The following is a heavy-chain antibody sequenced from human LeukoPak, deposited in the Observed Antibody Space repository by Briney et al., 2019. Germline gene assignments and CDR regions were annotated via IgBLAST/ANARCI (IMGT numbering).Heavy chain of an antibody. Sequence: GGSLRLSCAASGFIASSHYMSWVRQAPGKGLEWVSVIYSGGSTYYADSVRGRFTISRDKSKNTLYLQMNSLRPEDTAVYYCAREGRTYGNGMDVWGQGTTVTVFS. J-gene: IGHJ6*02. CDR3: AREGRTYGNGMDV. V-gene: IGHV3-53*05. CDR2: IYSGGST. CDR1: GFIASSHY. D-gene: IGHD3-10*01.